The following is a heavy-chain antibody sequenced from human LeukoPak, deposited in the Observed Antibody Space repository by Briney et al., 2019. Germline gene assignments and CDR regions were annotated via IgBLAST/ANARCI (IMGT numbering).Heavy chain of an antibody. CDR2: ISYDGSNK. V-gene: IGHV3-30*04. CDR3: ARPGGLYYYHYYMDV. J-gene: IGHJ6*03. D-gene: IGHD3-10*01. CDR1: GFTFSSYA. Sequence: PGGSLRLSCAASGFTFSSYAMHWVRQAPGKGLEWVAVISYDGSNKYYADSVKGRFTISRDNSKNTLYLQMNSLRAEDTAVYYCARPGGLYYYHYYMDVWGKGTTVTVSS.